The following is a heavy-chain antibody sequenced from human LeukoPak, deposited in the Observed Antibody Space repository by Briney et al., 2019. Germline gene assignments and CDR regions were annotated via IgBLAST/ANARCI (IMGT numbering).Heavy chain of an antibody. CDR2: ISGSGGST. J-gene: IGHJ4*02. CDR3: AKKVSSWYGGEDGH. CDR1: GFTFSSYA. V-gene: IGHV3-23*01. Sequence: PGGSLRLSCAASGFTFSSYAMSWVRQAPGKGLEWVSAISGSGGSTYYADSVKGRFTISRDNSKNTLYLQMNSLRAEDTAVYYCAKKVSSWYGGEDGHWGQGTLVTVSS. D-gene: IGHD6-13*01.